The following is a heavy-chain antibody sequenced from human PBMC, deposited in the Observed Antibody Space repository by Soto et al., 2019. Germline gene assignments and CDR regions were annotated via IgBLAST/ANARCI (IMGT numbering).Heavy chain of an antibody. CDR1: GFTFSSYG. V-gene: IGHV3-33*01. D-gene: IGHD5-12*01. Sequence: GGSLRLSCAASGFTFSSYGMHWVRQAPGKGLEWVAVIWYDGSNKYYADSVKGRFTISRDNSKNTLYLQMNSLRAEDTAVYYCARADSGYDPVDYWGQGTLVPVSS. CDR3: ARADSGYDPVDY. CDR2: IWYDGSNK. J-gene: IGHJ4*02.